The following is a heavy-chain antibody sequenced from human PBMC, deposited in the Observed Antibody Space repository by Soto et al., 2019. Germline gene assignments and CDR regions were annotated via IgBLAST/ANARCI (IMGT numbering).Heavy chain of an antibody. V-gene: IGHV3-74*01. CDR3: AREEGGSYYHYYYGMDV. CDR2: INSDGSST. Sequence: GGSLRLSCAASGFTFSSYWMHWVRQAPGKGLVWVSRINSDGSSTSYADSVKGRFTISRDNAKNTLYLQMNSLRAEDTAVYYCAREEGGSYYHYYYGMDVWGQGTTVTVSS. D-gene: IGHD1-26*01. CDR1: GFTFSSYW. J-gene: IGHJ6*02.